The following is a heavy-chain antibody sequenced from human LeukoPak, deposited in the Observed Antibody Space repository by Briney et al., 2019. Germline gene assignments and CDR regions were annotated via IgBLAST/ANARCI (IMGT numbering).Heavy chain of an antibody. D-gene: IGHD3-9*01. CDR1: GFTFSSYA. CDR3: AKGHYYNILTGYSVRRGLDY. CDR2: IRYDGSNK. J-gene: IGHJ4*02. V-gene: IGHV3-30*02. Sequence: GGSLRLSCAASGFTFSSYAMHWVRQAPGKGLEWVAFIRYDGSNKYHADSVKGQFTISRDNSKNTLYLQMNSLRAEDTAVYYCAKGHYYNILTGYSVRRGLDYWGQGTLVTVSS.